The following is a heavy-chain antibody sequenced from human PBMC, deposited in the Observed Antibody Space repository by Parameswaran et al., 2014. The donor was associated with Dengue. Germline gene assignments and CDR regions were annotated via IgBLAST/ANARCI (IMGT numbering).Heavy chain of an antibody. CDR3: ARGPVVDY. CDR2: INAGNGNT. V-gene: IGHV1-3*01. J-gene: IGHJ4*02. D-gene: IGHD6-19*01. Sequence: VRQAPGQRLEWMGWINAGNGNTKYSQKFQGRVTITRDTSASTAYMELSSLRSEDTAVYYCARGPVVDYWGQGTLVTVSS.